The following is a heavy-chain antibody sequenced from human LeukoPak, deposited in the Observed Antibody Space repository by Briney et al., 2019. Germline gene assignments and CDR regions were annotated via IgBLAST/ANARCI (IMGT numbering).Heavy chain of an antibody. J-gene: IGHJ4*02. D-gene: IGHD6-13*01. Sequence: GGSLRLSCAASGFTFSSYWMSWVRQAPGKGLGWVGNIKQDGSEKYYVDSVKGRFTISRDNAKNSLYLQMNSLRAEDTAVYYCATYSSWSDFDYWGQGTLVTVSS. CDR1: GFTFSSYW. CDR3: ATYSSWSDFDY. CDR2: IKQDGSEK. V-gene: IGHV3-7*01.